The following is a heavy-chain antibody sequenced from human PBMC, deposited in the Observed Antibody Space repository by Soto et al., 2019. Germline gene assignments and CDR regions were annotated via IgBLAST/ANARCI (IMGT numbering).Heavy chain of an antibody. CDR3: ASYDAYGYSYGYGGHYYYGMDV. CDR1: GGSISNGDYY. V-gene: IGHV4-30-4*01. D-gene: IGHD5-18*01. J-gene: IGHJ6*02. Sequence: SETLSLTCTVSGGSISNGDYYWSWIRQPPGKGLEWIGYIYYSGSTNYNPSLKSLVTISVDTSKNQFSLKLSSVTAADTAVYYCASYDAYGYSYGYGGHYYYGMDVWGQGTTVTVSS. CDR2: IYYSGST.